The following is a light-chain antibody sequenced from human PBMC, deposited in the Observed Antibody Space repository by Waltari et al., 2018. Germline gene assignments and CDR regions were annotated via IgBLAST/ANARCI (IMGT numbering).Light chain of an antibody. CDR2: GAS. J-gene: IGKJ5*01. V-gene: IGKV3-15*01. CDR3: QQYNNWPPIT. Sequence: EIVMTQSPATLSVPPGERASLTCRTSQSVGSNLAWYQQKPGQAPSLLIYGASTSATGIPARFSGSGSGTEFTLTISSLQSEDFAMYFCQQYNNWPPITFGQGTRLEIK. CDR1: QSVGSN.